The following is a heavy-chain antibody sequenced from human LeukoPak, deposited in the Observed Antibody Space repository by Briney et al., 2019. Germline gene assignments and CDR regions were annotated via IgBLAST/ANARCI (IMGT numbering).Heavy chain of an antibody. V-gene: IGHV3-23*01. J-gene: IGHJ4*02. CDR2: ISDGGTDT. Sequence: KTGGSLRLSCAASGFTFSTYAMSWVRQAPGKGLDWVSTISDGGTDTHYADSVKGRFTISRDNANNTLDLQMNSLRAEDTAVYYCVKALYGDYGRFDYWGQGTLVTVSS. D-gene: IGHD4-17*01. CDR3: VKALYGDYGRFDY. CDR1: GFTFSTYA.